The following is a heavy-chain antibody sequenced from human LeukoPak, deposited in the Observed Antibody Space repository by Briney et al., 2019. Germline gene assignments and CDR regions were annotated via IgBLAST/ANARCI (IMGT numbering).Heavy chain of an antibody. CDR3: ASNRYDYVWGSYHPWYFDY. V-gene: IGHV4-34*01. Sequence: SETLSLTCAAYGGSFSGYYWSWIRQPPGKGLEWTGESNHSGSTNYNPSLKSRVTISVDTSKNQFSLKLSSVTAADTAVYYCASNRYDYVWGSYHPWYFDYWGQGTLVTVSS. D-gene: IGHD3-16*02. CDR1: GGSFSGYY. CDR2: SNHSGST. J-gene: IGHJ4*02.